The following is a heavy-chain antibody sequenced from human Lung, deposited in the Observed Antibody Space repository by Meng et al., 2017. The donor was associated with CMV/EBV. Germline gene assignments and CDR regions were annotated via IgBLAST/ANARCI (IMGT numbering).Heavy chain of an antibody. CDR3: AREGSGSSRFGYYGMEV. D-gene: IGHD6-25*01. CDR1: DGSFSVYY. Sequence: SXTLSLXCAVHDGSFSVYYWSWIRQPPGKGLEWIGEINHSGSTNYNPSLKSRVAMSVDTSKNQLSLRLNSVTAADTAVYYCAREGSGSSRFGYYGMEVWGPGNXVNGAS. CDR2: INHSGST. J-gene: IGHJ6*01. V-gene: IGHV4-34*01.